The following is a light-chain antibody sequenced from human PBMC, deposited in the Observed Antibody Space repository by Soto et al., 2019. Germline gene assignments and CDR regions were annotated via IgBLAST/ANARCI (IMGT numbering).Light chain of an antibody. CDR1: QDIKNY. CDR2: DAS. Sequence: DIQMTQSPSSLSASVGDRVTITCQASQDIKNYLNWYQQKPGKAPNLLIYDASTLKTGVPSRCSGGGSGTHFTFTISSLQPEDVAADYCQQYDHLPPLSFGGGTKVEIK. CDR3: QQYDHLPPLS. J-gene: IGKJ4*01. V-gene: IGKV1-33*01.